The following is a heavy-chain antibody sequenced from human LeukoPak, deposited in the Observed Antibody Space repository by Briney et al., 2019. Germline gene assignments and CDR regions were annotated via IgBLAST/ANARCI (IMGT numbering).Heavy chain of an antibody. D-gene: IGHD1-1*01. V-gene: IGHV4-38-2*01. J-gene: IGHJ6*03. CDR3: ARLHADTTLTPYYYYIYV. Sequence: SETLSLTCAVSGYSISSGYYWGWIRQPPGKGLEWIGSIYHSGSTYYNPSLESRVTISVDTSKNQFSLKLNSVTAADTAVYYCARLHADTTLTPYYYYIYVWGKGTTVTVSS. CDR1: GYSISSGYY. CDR2: IYHSGST.